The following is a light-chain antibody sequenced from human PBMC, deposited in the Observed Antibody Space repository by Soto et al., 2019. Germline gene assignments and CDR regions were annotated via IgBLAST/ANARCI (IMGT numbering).Light chain of an antibody. Sequence: QSALTQPASVSGSPGQSITISCTGTSSDVGGYNYVSWYQQHPGKAPKLMIYEVSNRPPGVSNRFSGSKSGNTASLTISGLQAEDEADYYCNSYTTSSAPFVFGTGTKLTVL. V-gene: IGLV2-14*01. CDR2: EVS. CDR1: SSDVGGYNY. J-gene: IGLJ1*01. CDR3: NSYTTSSAPFV.